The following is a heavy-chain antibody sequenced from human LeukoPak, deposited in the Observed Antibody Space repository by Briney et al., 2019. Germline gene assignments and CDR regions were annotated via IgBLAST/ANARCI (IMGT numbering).Heavy chain of an antibody. CDR2: IKQDGSEK. Sequence: GGSLRLSCAASGFTFSSCWMSWVRQAPGKGLEWVANIKQDGSEKYYVDSVKGRFTISRDNAKNSLYLQMNSLRAEDTAIYYCARDTGSHPYALDVWGQGTTVIVSS. D-gene: IGHD1-1*01. V-gene: IGHV3-7*04. CDR3: ARDTGSHPYALDV. J-gene: IGHJ6*02. CDR1: GFTFSSCW.